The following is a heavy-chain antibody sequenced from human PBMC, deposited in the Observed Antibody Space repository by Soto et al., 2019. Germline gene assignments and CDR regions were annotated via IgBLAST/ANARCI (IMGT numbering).Heavy chain of an antibody. D-gene: IGHD3-22*01. CDR2: IYYSGST. Sequence: QLQLQESGPGLVKPSETLSLTCTVSGGSISTSSYYWGWIRQPPGKGLEWIGSIYYSGSTYYNPSLKSRVTISVDTSKNQFSLKMSSVTAADTAVYYCARDYDSSGDDWGQGTLVTVSS. J-gene: IGHJ4*02. V-gene: IGHV4-39*01. CDR3: ARDYDSSGDD. CDR1: GGSISTSSYY.